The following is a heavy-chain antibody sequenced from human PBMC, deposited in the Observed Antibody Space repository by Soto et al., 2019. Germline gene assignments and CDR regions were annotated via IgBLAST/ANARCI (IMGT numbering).Heavy chain of an antibody. CDR1: GFTFSSYA. CDR3: AKDGGDYYDSSGLPDY. D-gene: IGHD3-22*01. V-gene: IGHV3-23*01. CDR2: ISGSGGST. J-gene: IGHJ4*02. Sequence: GGSLRLSCAASGFTFSSYAMSWVRQAPGKGLEWVSAISGSGGSTYYADSVKGRFTISRDNSKNRLYLQMNSLRAEDTAVYYCAKDGGDYYDSSGLPDYWGQGTLVTVSS.